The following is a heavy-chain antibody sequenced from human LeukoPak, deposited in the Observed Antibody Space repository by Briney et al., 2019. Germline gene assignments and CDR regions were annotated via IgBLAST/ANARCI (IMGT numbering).Heavy chain of an antibody. Sequence: PSETLSLTCTVSGGSVSSSIYYWGWIRQPPGKGLEWIVSIYYSGSTSYNPSLKSRVTISVDTSKNQFSLKLTSVTAADTAVYHCASRNDILTGYVFDFWGQGTLVTVSS. J-gene: IGHJ4*02. CDR1: GGSVSSSIYY. D-gene: IGHD3-9*01. V-gene: IGHV4-39*01. CDR2: IYYSGST. CDR3: ASRNDILTGYVFDF.